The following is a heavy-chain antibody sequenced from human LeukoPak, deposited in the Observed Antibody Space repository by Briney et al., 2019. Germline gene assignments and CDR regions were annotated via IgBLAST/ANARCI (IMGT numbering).Heavy chain of an antibody. CDR1: GFTFNSYS. V-gene: IGHV3-21*01. CDR3: ARDLFGDSSGYVVDI. D-gene: IGHD3-22*01. CDR2: ISSSSSYI. J-gene: IGHJ3*02. Sequence: PGGSLRLSCAASGFTFNSYSMNWVRQAPGKGLEWVSSISSSSSYIYYADSVKGRFTISRDNAKSSLYLQMNSLRAEDTAVYYCARDLFGDSSGYVVDIWGQGTMVTVSS.